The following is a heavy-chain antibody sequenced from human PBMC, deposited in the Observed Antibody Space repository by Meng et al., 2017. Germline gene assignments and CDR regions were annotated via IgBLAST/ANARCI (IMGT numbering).Heavy chain of an antibody. CDR3: ARDQRGYDILTGYYNGGYYYGMDV. V-gene: IGHV3-66*02. D-gene: IGHD3-9*01. Sequence: GGSLRLSCAASGFTVSSNYMSWVRQAPGKGLEWVSVIYSGGSTYYADSVKGRFTISRDNSKNTLYLQMNSLRAEDTAVYYCARDQRGYDILTGYYNGGYYYGMDVWGQGTTVTVSS. CDR2: IYSGGST. J-gene: IGHJ6*02. CDR1: GFTVSSNY.